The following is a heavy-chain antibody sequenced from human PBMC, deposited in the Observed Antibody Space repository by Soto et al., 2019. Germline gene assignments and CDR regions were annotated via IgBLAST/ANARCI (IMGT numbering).Heavy chain of an antibody. D-gene: IGHD2-15*01. V-gene: IGHV1-8*01. J-gene: IGHJ5*02. CDR1: GYTFTSYN. CDR3: ARALGYCSGGKCIDWFDP. Sequence: QVQLVQSGAEVKKPGASVKVCCKASGYTFTSYNINWVRQATGQGLEWMGWMNPNSGDTVYAQKFQGRVTMTRNTSISTACMELSSLRSEDTALYYCARALGYCSGGKCIDWFDPWGQGTLVTVSS. CDR2: MNPNSGDT.